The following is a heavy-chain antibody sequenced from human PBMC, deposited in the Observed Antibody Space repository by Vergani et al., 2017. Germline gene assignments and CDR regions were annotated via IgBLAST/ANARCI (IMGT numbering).Heavy chain of an antibody. CDR3: ARGDDYDFWSGYYMELGYYFDY. V-gene: IGHV3-21*01. D-gene: IGHD3-3*01. CDR1: GFTFSAYS. J-gene: IGHJ4*02. Sequence: EVQLVESGGGLVKPGGSLRLSCAASGFTFSAYSMNWVRQAPGKGLEWVSSISSSSSYIYYADSVKGRFTRSRDNAKNSLYLQMNSLRAEDTAVYYCARGDDYDFWSGYYMELGYYFDYWGQGTLVTVSS. CDR2: ISSSSSYI.